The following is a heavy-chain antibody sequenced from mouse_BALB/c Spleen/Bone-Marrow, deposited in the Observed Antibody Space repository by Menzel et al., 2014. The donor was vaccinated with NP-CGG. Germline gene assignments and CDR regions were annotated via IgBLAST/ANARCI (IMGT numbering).Heavy chain of an antibody. J-gene: IGHJ4*01. Sequence: VQLKESGGGLVQPGGSRKLSCAASGFTFSSFGMHWVRQAPEKGLEWVAYISTGSSTIYYADTVKGRFTISRDNPKNTLFLQMTSLRSEDTAMYYCARSERDYAMDFWGQGTSVTVSS. V-gene: IGHV5-17*02. CDR3: ARSERDYAMDF. CDR1: GFTFSSFG. CDR2: ISTGSSTI.